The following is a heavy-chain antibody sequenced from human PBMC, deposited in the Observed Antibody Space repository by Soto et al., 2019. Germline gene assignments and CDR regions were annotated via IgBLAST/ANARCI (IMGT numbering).Heavy chain of an antibody. J-gene: IGHJ6*02. CDR1: GFNFEEYA. V-gene: IGHV3-9*01. D-gene: IGHD3-10*01. CDR3: AKETAWGAGNKFGYFGMDV. Sequence: EMQLVESGGGSVQPGRSLRLSCTASGFNFEEYAMHWVRQAPGKGLEWVSSISWNSDSTGYADSVKGRFTIARDNAKNSLYLQMNSLRGEDTALYDCAKETAWGAGNKFGYFGMDVWGQGTTVTVSS. CDR2: ISWNSDST.